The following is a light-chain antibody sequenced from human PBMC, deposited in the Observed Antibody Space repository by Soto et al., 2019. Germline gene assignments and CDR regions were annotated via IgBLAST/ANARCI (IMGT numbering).Light chain of an antibody. J-gene: IGLJ1*01. CDR3: GTWDSSLSTSV. V-gene: IGLV1-51*01. CDR1: SSNIGNNY. CDR2: DNN. Sequence: QSVLTQPPSVSAPPGQKVTISCSGRSSNIGNNYVSWYQQVPGTAPKLLIYDNNKRPSGIPDRFSGSRSGTSATLGITGLQTGDEADYYCGTWDSSLSTSVFGTGTELTVL.